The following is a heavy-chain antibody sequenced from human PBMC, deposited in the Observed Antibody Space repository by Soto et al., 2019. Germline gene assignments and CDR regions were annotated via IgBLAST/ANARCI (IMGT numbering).Heavy chain of an antibody. CDR3: ARGPRYYESGIQFDP. V-gene: IGHV1-8*01. CDR1: GYTFTSYD. J-gene: IGHJ5*02. CDR2: MNPNSGNT. Sequence: ASVKVSCKASGYTFTSYDISWVRQATGQGLEWMGWMNPNSGNTDYAQKFQGRVTMTRNTSISTVYMELSSLRSEDTAVYYCARGPRYYESGIQFDPWGQGTLVTVSS. D-gene: IGHD3-9*01.